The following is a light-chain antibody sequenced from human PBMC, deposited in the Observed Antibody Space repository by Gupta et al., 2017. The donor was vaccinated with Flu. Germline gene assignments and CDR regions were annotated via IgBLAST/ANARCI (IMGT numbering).Light chain of an antibody. CDR1: SSDIGNYDY. V-gene: IGLV2-11*01. CDR2: DVN. J-gene: IGLJ3*02. Sequence: SVTISCTGTSSDIGNYDYVYWYQQYPGKAPKLMIYDVNKRPAGVPDRFSGSKSGNTASLSISGLQAEEEADYFCCSYAGTYTFVFGGGTKLTVL. CDR3: CSYAGTYTFV.